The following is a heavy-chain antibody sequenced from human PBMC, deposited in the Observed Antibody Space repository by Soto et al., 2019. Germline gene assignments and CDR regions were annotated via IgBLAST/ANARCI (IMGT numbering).Heavy chain of an antibody. D-gene: IGHD6-13*01. CDR3: ARDSEAAAAGRVMDV. V-gene: IGHV1-2*02. CDR2: INPNSGGT. Sequence: ASVKVSCKASGYTFTGYYMHWVRQAPGQGLEWMGWINPNSGGTNYAQKFQGRVTMTRDTSISTAYMELSRLRSDDTAVYYCARDSEAAAAGRVMDVWGQGTTVTVSS. J-gene: IGHJ6*02. CDR1: GYTFTGYY.